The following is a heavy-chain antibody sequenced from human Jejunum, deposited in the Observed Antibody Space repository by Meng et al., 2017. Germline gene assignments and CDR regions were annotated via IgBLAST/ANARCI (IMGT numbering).Heavy chain of an antibody. CDR2: IYHSGTT. J-gene: IGHJ4*02. CDR1: GGSITGTNW. D-gene: IGHD1-7*01. CDR3: ATRTRDSFDY. Sequence: QVQRQESGPGLVSRAGTLSLTCAVSGGSITGTNWWTWVRQAPGKGLVWIGEIYHSGTTNYNPSLKSRVAISADKSKNQFSLNLYSLSAADTAVYYCATRTRDSFDYWGQGSLVTVSS. V-gene: IGHV4-4*02.